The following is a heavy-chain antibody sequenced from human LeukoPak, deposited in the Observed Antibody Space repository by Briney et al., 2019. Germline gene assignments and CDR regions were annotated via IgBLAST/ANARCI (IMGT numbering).Heavy chain of an antibody. CDR3: ARTPSITIFGVVIDPEYYFDY. D-gene: IGHD3-3*01. CDR2: IYYGGST. Sequence: SESLSLTCTVSGASISSYYWSWIRQPPGKGLEWIGYIYYGGSTNYNPSLKSRVTISVDTSKNQFSLKLSSVTAADTAVYYCARTPSITIFGVVIDPEYYFDYWGQGTLVTVSS. J-gene: IGHJ4*02. CDR1: GASISSYY. V-gene: IGHV4-59*01.